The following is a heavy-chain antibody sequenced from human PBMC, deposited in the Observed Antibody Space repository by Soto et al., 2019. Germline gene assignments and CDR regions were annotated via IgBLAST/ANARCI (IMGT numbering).Heavy chain of an antibody. V-gene: IGHV3-30-3*01. CDR1: GFTFSSYA. J-gene: IGHJ6*02. CDR3: ARGETITGTTYHYYGMDV. Sequence: QVQLVESGGGVVQPGRSLRLSCAASGFTFSSYAMHWVRQAPGKGLEWVAVISYDGSNKYYADSVKGRFTISRDNSKNTLYLQMNSLRAEDTAVYYCARGETITGTTYHYYGMDVWGQGTTVTVSS. CDR2: ISYDGSNK. D-gene: IGHD1-7*01.